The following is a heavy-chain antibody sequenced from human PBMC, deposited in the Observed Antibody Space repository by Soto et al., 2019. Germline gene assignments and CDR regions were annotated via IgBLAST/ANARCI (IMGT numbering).Heavy chain of an antibody. CDR1: GYTFTSYA. CDR2: INAGNGNT. Sequence: ASVKVSCKASGYTFTSYAMHWVRQAPGQRLEWMGWINAGNGNTKYSQKFQGRVTITRDTSASTAYMELSSLRSEDTAVYYCARNSNYVIGMDVWGQGTTVTVSS. V-gene: IGHV1-3*01. J-gene: IGHJ6*02. CDR3: ARNSNYVIGMDV. D-gene: IGHD4-4*01.